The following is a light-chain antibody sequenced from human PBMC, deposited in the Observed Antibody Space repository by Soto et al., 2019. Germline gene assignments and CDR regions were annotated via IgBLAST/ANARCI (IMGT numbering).Light chain of an antibody. CDR2: GAS. CDR3: QQSYSIPRT. CDR1: HSVSSN. Sequence: EIARTEYPAMLTECAGERAILSCRASHSVSSNLAWYQQKPGQAPRLLIYGASTRATGIPARFSGSGSGTEFTPTNSSLQPEGFATYYCQQSYSIPRTFGQGTKVDIK. V-gene: IGKV3-15*01. J-gene: IGKJ1*01.